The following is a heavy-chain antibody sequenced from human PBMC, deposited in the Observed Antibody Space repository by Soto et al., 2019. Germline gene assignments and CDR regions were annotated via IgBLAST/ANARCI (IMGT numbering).Heavy chain of an antibody. J-gene: IGHJ4*02. CDR1: GFTFSSYG. CDR3: ARDGESGSYYAY. D-gene: IGHD1-26*01. V-gene: IGHV3-33*01. Sequence: QVQLEESGGGVVQPGRSLRLSCAASGFTFSSYGMHWVRQAPGKGLEWVAVIWYDGINKYYADSVKGRFTISRDNSKKTLYLQMTSLRAEDTAVYYCARDGESGSYYAYWGQGTLVTVSS. CDR2: IWYDGINK.